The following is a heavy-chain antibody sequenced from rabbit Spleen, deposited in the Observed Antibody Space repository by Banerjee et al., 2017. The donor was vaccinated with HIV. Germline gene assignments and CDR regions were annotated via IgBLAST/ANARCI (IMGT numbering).Heavy chain of an antibody. CDR2: INASTGKP. V-gene: IGHV1S45*01. CDR3: ARDLASVVGWNFNL. D-gene: IGHD3-1*01. Sequence: QEQLVESGGGLVPPEGSLTLTCKASGFSFSDRDVMCWVRQAPGKGLEWIACINASTGKPVYATWASGRFTISRTSSTTVTLRMTSLTAADRATYFCARDLASVVGWNFNLWGQGTLVTVS. CDR1: GFSFSDRDV. J-gene: IGHJ4*01.